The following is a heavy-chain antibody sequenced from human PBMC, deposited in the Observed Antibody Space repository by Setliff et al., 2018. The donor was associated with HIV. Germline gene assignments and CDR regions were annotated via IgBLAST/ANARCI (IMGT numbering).Heavy chain of an antibody. J-gene: IGHJ3*02. CDR3: ARHSDWYGNDAFDI. Sequence: SVKVSCKASGGTFSLYAINWVRQAPGQGLEWMGGIIPIFNTANYAQKFQGRVTITADGSTSTAYMELSSLRFEDTATYYCARHSDWYGNDAFDIWGQGTRVTVSS. CDR1: GGTFSLYA. D-gene: IGHD6-19*01. V-gene: IGHV1-69*13. CDR2: IIPIFNTA.